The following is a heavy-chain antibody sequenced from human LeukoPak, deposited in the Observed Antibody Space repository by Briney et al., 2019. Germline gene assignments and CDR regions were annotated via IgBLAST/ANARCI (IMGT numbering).Heavy chain of an antibody. V-gene: IGHV3-30*04. CDR1: GFTFSSYA. D-gene: IGHD3-10*01. CDR2: ISYDGSNK. J-gene: IGHJ3*02. Sequence: GGSLRLSCAASGFTFSSYAMHWVRQAPGKGLEWVAVISYDGSNKYYADSVKGQFTISRDNSKNTLYLQMNSLRAEDTAVYYCARDARNGSGSYYNVTPGAFDIWGQGTMATVSS. CDR3: ARDARNGSGSYYNVTPGAFDI.